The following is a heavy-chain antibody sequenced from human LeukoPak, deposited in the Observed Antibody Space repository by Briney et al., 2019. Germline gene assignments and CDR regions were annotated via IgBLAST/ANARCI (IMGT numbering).Heavy chain of an antibody. CDR3: ARGLDYYDSSSYQGPVGY. CDR1: GYTFTSYD. V-gene: IGHV1-8*01. D-gene: IGHD3-22*01. J-gene: IGHJ4*02. Sequence: GASVKVSCKASGYTFTSYDINWVRQATGQGLEWMGWMNPNSGNTGYAQKFQGRVTMTRNTSISTAYMELSSLRSEDTAVYYCARGLDYYDSSSYQGPVGYWGQGTLVTVSS. CDR2: MNPNSGNT.